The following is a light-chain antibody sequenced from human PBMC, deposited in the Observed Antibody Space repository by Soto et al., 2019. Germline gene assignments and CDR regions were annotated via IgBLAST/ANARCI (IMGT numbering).Light chain of an antibody. J-gene: IGLJ2*01. CDR3: ASYTSSSSYVI. CDR1: SSDVGGYKY. CDR2: EVS. Sequence: QSVLTQTASVSGSPGQSITISCTGTSSDVGGYKYVSWYQQHPDKAPKLIIFEVSNRPSGISSRFSCCRSGNTASLTISGLQAEDGDDYSCASYTSSSSYVIFGRGTK. V-gene: IGLV2-14*01.